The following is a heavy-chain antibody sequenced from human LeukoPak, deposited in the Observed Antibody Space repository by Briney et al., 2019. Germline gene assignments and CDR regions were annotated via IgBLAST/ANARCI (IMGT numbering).Heavy chain of an antibody. CDR1: GFTFSNYA. CDR3: AKWGDYDVLTGYYVSDY. V-gene: IGHV3-23*01. J-gene: IGHJ4*02. D-gene: IGHD3-9*01. CDR2: ITGSGDNT. Sequence: GASLRLSCAASGFTFSNYAMSWVRQAPGKGLEWVSAITGSGDNTYYADSVKGRFTISRDNSKNMVFLQMNSLRAEDTAVYYCAKWGDYDVLTGYYVSDYWGQGTLVTVSS.